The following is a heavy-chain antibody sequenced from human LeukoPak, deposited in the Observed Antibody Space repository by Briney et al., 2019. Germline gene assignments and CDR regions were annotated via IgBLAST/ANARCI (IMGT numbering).Heavy chain of an antibody. J-gene: IGHJ4*02. CDR1: GFTFSSYS. V-gene: IGHV3-21*01. Sequence: PGGSLRLSCAASGFTFSSYSMNWVRQAPGKGLEWVSSISSSSSYIYYADSMKGRFTISRDNAKNSLYLQMNSLRAEDTAVYYCARGDSYGSYFDYWGQGTLVTVSS. CDR3: ARGDSYGSYFDY. D-gene: IGHD5-18*01. CDR2: ISSSSSYI.